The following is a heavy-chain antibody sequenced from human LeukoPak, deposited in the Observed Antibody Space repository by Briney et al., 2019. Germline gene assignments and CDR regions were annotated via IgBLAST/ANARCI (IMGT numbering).Heavy chain of an antibody. D-gene: IGHD3-22*01. V-gene: IGHV3-21*04. CDR2: ISSSSTYI. J-gene: IGHJ3*01. CDR3: ARDLFYDSSGPWV. CDR1: GFTFSTYS. Sequence: GGSLRLSCAASGFTFSTYSMSWVRQAPGKGLEWVSSISSSSTYIYYADSVKGRFTISRDNAKNLLYLQMNSLRAEDTAVYYCARDLFYDSSGPWVWGQGTMVTVPS.